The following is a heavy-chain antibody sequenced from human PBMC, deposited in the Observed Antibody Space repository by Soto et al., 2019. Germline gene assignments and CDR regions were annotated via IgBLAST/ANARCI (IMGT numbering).Heavy chain of an antibody. Sequence: ASVKVSCKASGYTFTSYGISWVRQAPGQGLEWMGWISAYNGNTNYAQKLQGRVTMTTDTSTSTAYMELRSLRSDDTAVYYCGRLFGSYSSSWYGGGGYNWFDPWGQGTLVTVSS. J-gene: IGHJ5*02. V-gene: IGHV1-18*01. CDR3: GRLFGSYSSSWYGGGGYNWFDP. D-gene: IGHD6-13*01. CDR2: ISAYNGNT. CDR1: GYTFTSYG.